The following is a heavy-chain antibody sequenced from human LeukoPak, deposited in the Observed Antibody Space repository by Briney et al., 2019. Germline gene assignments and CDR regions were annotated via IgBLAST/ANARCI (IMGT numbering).Heavy chain of an antibody. CDR3: GRVSTSGYRDWLDP. CDR2: IYPKSGGT. CDR1: GYTFADYY. J-gene: IGHJ5*02. Sequence: ASVTLSFTASGYTFADYYIHWVRQAPGQGLEWMGWIYPKSGGTNSAQKFQGRVTMTRDTSISTAYMELSRLKFGVTVVYYCGRVSTSGYRDWLDPWGQGNLVSVSS. D-gene: IGHD3-9*01. V-gene: IGHV1-2*02.